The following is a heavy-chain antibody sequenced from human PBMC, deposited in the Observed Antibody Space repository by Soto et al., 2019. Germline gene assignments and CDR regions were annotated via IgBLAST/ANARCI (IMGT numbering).Heavy chain of an antibody. CDR1: GFTFSSYA. Sequence: GGSLRLSCAASGFTFSSYAMSWVRQAPGKGLEWVSAISGSGGSTYYADSVKGRFTISRDNSKNTLYLQMNSRRAEDTAVYYCAKSLTDILTGYYKSYYYGMDVWGQGTTVTVSS. CDR3: AKSLTDILTGYYKSYYYGMDV. V-gene: IGHV3-23*01. J-gene: IGHJ6*02. CDR2: ISGSGGST. D-gene: IGHD3-9*01.